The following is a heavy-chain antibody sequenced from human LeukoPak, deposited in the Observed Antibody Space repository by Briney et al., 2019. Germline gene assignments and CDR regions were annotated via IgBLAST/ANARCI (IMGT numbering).Heavy chain of an antibody. CDR2: ISAYNGNT. J-gene: IGHJ5*02. Sequence: ASVKVSCKASGYTFTSYGISWVRQAPGQGLEWMGWISAYNGNTNYAQKLQGRVTMTTDTSTSTAYMELRSLRSDDTAVYYCARIAQLWGELLLYNWFDPWGQGTLVTVSS. CDR3: ARIAQLWGELLLYNWFDP. D-gene: IGHD3-16*01. V-gene: IGHV1-18*01. CDR1: GYTFTSYG.